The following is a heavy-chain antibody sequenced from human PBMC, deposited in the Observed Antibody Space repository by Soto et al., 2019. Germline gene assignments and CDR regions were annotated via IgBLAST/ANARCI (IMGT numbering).Heavy chain of an antibody. V-gene: IGHV3-74*01. Sequence: EVQLMESGGGLVQPGGSLRLSCAASGFTFTSYWMHWVRHAPGKGLVWVSRINSDGSSTVYVDSVKGRFTISRDNAKNTLYLQMNSLRAEDTAVYYCTRSITGYSYADTWGQGTLVTVSS. D-gene: IGHD5-18*01. CDR3: TRSITGYSYADT. J-gene: IGHJ5*02. CDR1: GFTFTSYW. CDR2: INSDGSST.